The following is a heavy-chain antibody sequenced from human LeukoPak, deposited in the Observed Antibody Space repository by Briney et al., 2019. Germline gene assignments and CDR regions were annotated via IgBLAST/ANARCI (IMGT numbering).Heavy chain of an antibody. CDR1: GGSISSYY. Sequence: PSETLSLTCTVSGGSISSYYWSWIRQPPGKGLEWIGYSYYSGDTNYNPSLMSRVTMSLDTSKNQFSLNLRSVTAADTAMYYCARPAYSSGSNAFDIWGQGTMVTVSS. CDR2: SYYSGDT. J-gene: IGHJ3*02. V-gene: IGHV4-59*08. D-gene: IGHD6-19*01. CDR3: ARPAYSSGSNAFDI.